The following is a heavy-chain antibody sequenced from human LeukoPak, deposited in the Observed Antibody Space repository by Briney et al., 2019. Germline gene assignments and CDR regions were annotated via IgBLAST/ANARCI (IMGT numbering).Heavy chain of an antibody. Sequence: SETLSLTCTVSDGSISSYYWSWIRQPPGKGLEWIGYIHYTGSSDYNPSLKSRVTISVDTSKNQFSLKLSSVTAADTAVYYCARSSGGGAFDIWGQGTMVTVSS. CDR2: IHYTGSS. CDR3: ARSSGGGAFDI. J-gene: IGHJ3*02. CDR1: DGSISSYY. V-gene: IGHV4-59*12. D-gene: IGHD3-16*01.